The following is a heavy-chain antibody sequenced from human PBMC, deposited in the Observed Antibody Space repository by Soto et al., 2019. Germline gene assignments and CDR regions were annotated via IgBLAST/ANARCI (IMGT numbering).Heavy chain of an antibody. D-gene: IGHD2-2*01. V-gene: IGHV4-31*03. CDR1: GGSINSGGYY. Sequence: PSETLSLTCTVSGGSINSGGYYWTWIRQHPGRGLESIGYIYYSGDTYYNPPLKSRLSISLDTSKNQFSLKLTSVTAADTAIYYCARFPSRAHYFAMDVWGHGTAVTVSS. J-gene: IGHJ6*02. CDR2: IYYSGDT. CDR3: ARFPSRAHYFAMDV.